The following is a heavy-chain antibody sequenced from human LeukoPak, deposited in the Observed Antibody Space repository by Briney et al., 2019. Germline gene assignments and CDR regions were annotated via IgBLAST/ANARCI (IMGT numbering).Heavy chain of an antibody. CDR1: GYSISNGYY. CDR2: IYRSGST. Sequence: SETLSLTCTVSGYSISNGYYWDWIRQPPGRGLEWIGNIYRSGSTSYNPSLKSRVTISVATPKNQFSLTVNSVTAADTAVYYCARRHSSGWFYYWGQGTLVTVSS. V-gene: IGHV4-38-2*02. J-gene: IGHJ4*02. D-gene: IGHD6-19*01. CDR3: ARRHSSGWFYY.